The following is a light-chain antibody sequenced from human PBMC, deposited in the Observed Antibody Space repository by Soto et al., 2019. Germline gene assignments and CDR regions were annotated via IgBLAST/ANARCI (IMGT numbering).Light chain of an antibody. Sequence: QSALTQPRSVSGSPGQSVTISCTGTSSDVGGYNYVSWYQQHPGQAPKLMIYDVTKRPSGVPDRFSGSKSGNTASLSISGLQAEEEADYYCCSYGGGYTPLLFGGGTQLTVL. CDR2: DVT. CDR3: CSYGGGYTPLL. V-gene: IGLV2-11*01. CDR1: SSDVGGYNY. J-gene: IGLJ2*01.